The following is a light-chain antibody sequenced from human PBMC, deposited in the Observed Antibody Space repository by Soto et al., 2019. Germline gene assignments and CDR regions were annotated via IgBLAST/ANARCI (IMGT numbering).Light chain of an antibody. CDR3: ETWDSNTHTV. CDR1: SGHSSYI. J-gene: IGLJ3*02. CDR2: LEGSGSY. V-gene: IGLV4-60*02. Sequence: QLVLTQSSSASASLGSSVKLTCTLSSGHSSYIIAWHQQQPGKAPRYLMKLEGSGSYNKGSGVPDRFSGSSSGADRYLTSSNLPFEDEADYYCETWDSNTHTVFGGGTKLTVL.